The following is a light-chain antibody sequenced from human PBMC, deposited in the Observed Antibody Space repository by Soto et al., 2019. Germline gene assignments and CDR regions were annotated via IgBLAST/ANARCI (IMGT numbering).Light chain of an antibody. Sequence: EIVLTQSPGTLSLSPGESATLSCRASQSVSSSCLAWYQQKPGQAPRLLIYGAGSRATGIPDRFSGSGSGTDFTLTISSLQPEDFATYYCLQDDNYPWTFGQGTKVDIK. CDR1: QSVSSSC. CDR3: LQDDNYPWT. V-gene: IGKV3-20*01. CDR2: GAG. J-gene: IGKJ1*01.